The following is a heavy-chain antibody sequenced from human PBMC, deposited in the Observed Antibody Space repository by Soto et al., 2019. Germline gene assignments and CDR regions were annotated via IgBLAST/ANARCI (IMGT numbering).Heavy chain of an antibody. J-gene: IGHJ5*02. CDR3: ARDTSEFARWFDR. CDR1: GFTFRNHG. CDR2: IWYDESHE. D-gene: IGHD2-21*01. Sequence: QVQLVESGGGLVQPERSLRLSCAASGFTFRNHGMHWDRQAPGKGLEWVAVIWYDESHEFYADYVKGRFSISRYNAKTTLYLQTNSLRAEYTAMYYCARDTSEFARWFDRWGQGTLVTFSS. V-gene: IGHV3-33*01.